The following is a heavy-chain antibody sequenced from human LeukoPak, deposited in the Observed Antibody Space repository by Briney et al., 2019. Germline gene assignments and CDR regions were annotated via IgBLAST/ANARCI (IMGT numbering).Heavy chain of an antibody. Sequence: LETLSLTCTVSGVSISSSNYYWGWIRQPPGKGLEWIGSIYYRGSTHYNPSLKSRVTISVDRSMNQFSLKLRSVTAADTAVYYCASLYCSGGSCYEGKYYYYYMDVWGKGTTVTVSS. D-gene: IGHD2-15*01. CDR3: ASLYCSGGSCYEGKYYYYYMDV. J-gene: IGHJ6*03. CDR1: GVSISSSNYY. CDR2: IYYRGST. V-gene: IGHV4-39*01.